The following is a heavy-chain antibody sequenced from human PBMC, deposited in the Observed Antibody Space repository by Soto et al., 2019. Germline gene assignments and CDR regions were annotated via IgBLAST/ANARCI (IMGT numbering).Heavy chain of an antibody. CDR1: GYTFTSYG. CDR3: ARFIVVVVAAYDFDY. Sequence: GASVKVSCKASGYTFTSYGISWVRQAPGQGLEWMGWISAYNGNTNYAQKLQGRVTMTTDTSTSTAYMELRSLRSDDTAVYYCARFIVVVVAAYDFDYWGQGTLVTVS. CDR2: ISAYNGNT. D-gene: IGHD2-15*01. V-gene: IGHV1-18*01. J-gene: IGHJ4*02.